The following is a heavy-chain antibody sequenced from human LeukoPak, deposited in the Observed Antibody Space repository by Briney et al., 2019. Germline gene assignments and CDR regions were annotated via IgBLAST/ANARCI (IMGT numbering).Heavy chain of an antibody. Sequence: GGSLRLSCAASGFTFSSYGMLWVRQAPGKGLEWVAVIWYDGSNKYYADSVKGRFTISRDNSKNTLYLQMNSLSAEDTAVYYCARDTSSGPLDYWGQGTLVTVSS. D-gene: IGHD3-3*01. CDR2: IWYDGSNK. J-gene: IGHJ4*02. V-gene: IGHV3-33*08. CDR1: GFTFSSYG. CDR3: ARDTSSGPLDY.